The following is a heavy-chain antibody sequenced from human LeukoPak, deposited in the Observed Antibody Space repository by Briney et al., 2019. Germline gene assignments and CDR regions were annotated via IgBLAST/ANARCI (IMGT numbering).Heavy chain of an antibody. CDR3: ARLPNYYDSSYYYYGMDV. J-gene: IGHJ6*02. CDR1: GGSISSSNW. Sequence: PSETLSLTCAVSGGSISSSNWWSWVRQPPGKGLEWIGEIYHSGSTNYNPSLKSRVTISVDKSKNQFSLKLSSVTAADTAVYYCARLPNYYDSSYYYYGMDVWGQGTTVTVSS. CDR2: IYHSGST. V-gene: IGHV4-4*02. D-gene: IGHD3-22*01.